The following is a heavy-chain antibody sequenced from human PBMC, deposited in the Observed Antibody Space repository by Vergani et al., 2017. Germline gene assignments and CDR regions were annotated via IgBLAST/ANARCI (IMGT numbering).Heavy chain of an antibody. J-gene: IGHJ6*02. CDR3: VRGVSTNYYYYGMDV. Sequence: QVQLQESGPGLVKPSETLSLTCTVSGGSISSYYWSWIRQPPGKGLEWIGYIYYSGSTNYNPTLKSRGTISVDTSKNQFSLKLSAVTAADTAVYYFVRGVSTNYYYYGMDVWGQGTTVTGSS. CDR1: GGSISSYY. V-gene: IGHV4-59*01. CDR2: IYYSGST. D-gene: IGHD5/OR15-5a*01.